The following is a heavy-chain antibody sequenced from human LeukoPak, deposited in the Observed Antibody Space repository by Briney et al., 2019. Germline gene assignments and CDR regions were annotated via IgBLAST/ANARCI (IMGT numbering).Heavy chain of an antibody. D-gene: IGHD3-10*01. CDR1: GFTFGDYA. J-gene: IGHJ4*02. V-gene: IGHV3-49*04. Sequence: PGGSLRLSCTASGFTFGDYAMSWVRQAPGKGLEWVGFIRSKAYGGTTEYAASVKGRFTISRDDSKSIAYLQMNSLKTEDTAVYYCTGIGGLLWFGESDYWGQGTLVTVSS. CDR2: IRSKAYGGTT. CDR3: TGIGGLLWFGESDY.